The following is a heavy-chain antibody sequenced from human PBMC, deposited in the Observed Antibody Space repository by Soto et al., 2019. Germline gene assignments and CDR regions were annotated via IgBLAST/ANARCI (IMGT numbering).Heavy chain of an antibody. J-gene: IGHJ4*02. D-gene: IGHD6-13*01. CDR3: AKDKGIALNLFDY. CDR2: ISWNSGRI. V-gene: IGHV3-9*01. Sequence: EVQLVESGGGLVQPGRSLSLSCAASGLTFDDYARHWVRQAPGKGLEWVSGISWNSGRIGYADSVKGRFTISRDNAKNSLYLQMNSLRAEDTALYYCAKDKGIALNLFDYWGQGTLVTVSS. CDR1: GLTFDDYA.